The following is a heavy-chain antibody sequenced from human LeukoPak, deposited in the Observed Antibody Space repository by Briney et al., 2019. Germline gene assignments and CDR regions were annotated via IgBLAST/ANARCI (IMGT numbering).Heavy chain of an antibody. J-gene: IGHJ4*02. Sequence: GGSLRLSCAASGFTVSSNYMSWVRQAPGKGLEWVSVIYSGGSTYYADSVKGRFTISRDNSKNTLYLQMNSLRAEDTAVYYCARDSHYYDSSGEFDYWGQGTLVTVSS. CDR2: IYSGGST. V-gene: IGHV3-66*01. CDR3: ARDSHYYDSSGEFDY. CDR1: GFTVSSNY. D-gene: IGHD3-22*01.